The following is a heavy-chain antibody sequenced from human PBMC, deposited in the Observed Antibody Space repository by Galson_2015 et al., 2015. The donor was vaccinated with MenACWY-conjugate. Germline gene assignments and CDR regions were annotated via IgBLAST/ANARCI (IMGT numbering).Heavy chain of an antibody. Sequence: QSGAEVTKPGESLTISCKGSGYTFTSNWIGWVRQMPGKGLEWMGIIYPGDSDTRYTPSFQGHVTISADKSINTAYLQWGSLEASDTAMYYCARQGFGSSSLDYWAQGTLVTVSS. V-gene: IGHV5-51*01. CDR3: ARQGFGSSSLDY. J-gene: IGHJ4*02. D-gene: IGHD6-6*01. CDR1: GYTFTSNW. CDR2: IYPGDSDT.